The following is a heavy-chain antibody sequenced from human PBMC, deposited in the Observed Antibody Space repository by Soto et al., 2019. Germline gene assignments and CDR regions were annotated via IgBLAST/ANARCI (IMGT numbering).Heavy chain of an antibody. Sequence: SETLSLTCAVYGRSFSGYYWSWIRQPPGKGLEWIGEINHSGSTNYNPSLKSRVTISVDTSKNQFSLKLSSVTAADTAVYYCARGHRAPGTDWFDPWGQGTLVTVSS. CDR1: GRSFSGYY. D-gene: IGHD3-10*01. CDR3: ARGHRAPGTDWFDP. CDR2: INHSGST. V-gene: IGHV4-34*01. J-gene: IGHJ5*02.